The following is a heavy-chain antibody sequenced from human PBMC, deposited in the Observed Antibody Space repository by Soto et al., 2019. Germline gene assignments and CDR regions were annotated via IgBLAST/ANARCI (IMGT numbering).Heavy chain of an antibody. Sequence: SETLSLTCTVSGGSISSSSYYWGWIRQPPGKGLEWIGSIYYSGSVHYNPSLQSRLTMSVDTSKNLFSLKLSSVTAADTAVYFCAREDDGGDRDYYGLDVWGQGTTVTVSS. CDR3: AREDDGGDRDYYGLDV. CDR2: IYYSGSV. J-gene: IGHJ6*02. CDR1: GGSISSSSYY. D-gene: IGHD2-21*02. V-gene: IGHV4-39*07.